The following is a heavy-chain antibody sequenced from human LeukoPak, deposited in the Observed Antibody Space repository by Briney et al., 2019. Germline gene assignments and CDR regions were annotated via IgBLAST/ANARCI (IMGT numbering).Heavy chain of an antibody. CDR3: ARDWSGSGSY. V-gene: IGHV3-7*01. CDR2: IKQDGSEK. CDR1: GFTFSSYW. J-gene: IGHJ4*02. D-gene: IGHD3-10*01. Sequence: PGGSLRLSCAASGFTFSSYWMSWVRQAPGKGLECVANIKQDGSEKYYVDSVRGRFTITRANAKNSLYLQMNSLRAEDTAVYYCARDWSGSGSYWGQGTLVTVSS.